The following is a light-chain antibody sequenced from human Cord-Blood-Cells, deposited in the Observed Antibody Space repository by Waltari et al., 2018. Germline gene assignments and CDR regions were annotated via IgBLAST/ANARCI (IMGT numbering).Light chain of an antibody. CDR1: QSVLYSSNNKNY. Sequence: IVMTQSPDSPAASLGETATLNCKSSQSVLYSSNNKNYLAWYQQKPRQPPKLLIYWASTRESGVPDRFSGSGSGTDFTLTISSLQAEDVAVYYCQQYYSTPLTFGGGTKVEIK. J-gene: IGKJ4*01. CDR2: WAS. V-gene: IGKV4-1*01. CDR3: QQYYSTPLT.